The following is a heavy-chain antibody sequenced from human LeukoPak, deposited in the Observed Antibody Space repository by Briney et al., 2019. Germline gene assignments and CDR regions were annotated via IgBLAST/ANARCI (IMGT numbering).Heavy chain of an antibody. D-gene: IGHD6-13*01. V-gene: IGHV4-59*01. CDR3: ARGYSSTWFHFDY. CDR1: GDSISTYY. J-gene: IGHJ4*02. CDR2: IYYSGST. Sequence: KPSETLSLTCTVSGDSISTYYWSWIRQPPGKGLEWIGYIYYSGSTNYNPSLKSRVTISVDTSKNQFSLKLSSVTAADTAVYYCARGYSSTWFHFDYWGQGTLVTVSS.